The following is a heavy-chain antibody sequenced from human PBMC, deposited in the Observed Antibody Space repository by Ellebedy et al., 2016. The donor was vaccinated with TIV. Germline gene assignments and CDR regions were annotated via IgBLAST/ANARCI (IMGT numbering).Heavy chain of an antibody. CDR1: GGSISSYY. V-gene: IGHV4-59*13. D-gene: IGHD1-26*01. Sequence: SETLSLXCTVSGGSISSYYWSWIRQPPGKGLEWIGYIYYSGSTNYNPSLKSRVTISVDTSKNQFSLKLSSVTAADTAVYYCARIKWVLSNWFNPWGQGTLVTVSS. CDR2: IYYSGST. CDR3: ARIKWVLSNWFNP. J-gene: IGHJ5*02.